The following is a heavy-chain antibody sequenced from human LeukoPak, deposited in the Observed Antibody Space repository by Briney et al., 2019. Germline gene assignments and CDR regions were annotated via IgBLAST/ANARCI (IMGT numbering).Heavy chain of an antibody. J-gene: IGHJ4*02. CDR2: IWYDGSDK. CDR1: GFTFSSYG. D-gene: IGHD3-22*01. CDR3: GKDLGSNGNYLDRVDY. Sequence: GGSLRLSCTASGFTFSSYGMHWVRQAPGKGLEWLTIIWYDGSDKYYADSVKGRFTISRDNFKNTLYLQMNSLRAEDTAVYYCGKDLGSNGNYLDRVDYWGQGTLVTVSS. V-gene: IGHV3-33*06.